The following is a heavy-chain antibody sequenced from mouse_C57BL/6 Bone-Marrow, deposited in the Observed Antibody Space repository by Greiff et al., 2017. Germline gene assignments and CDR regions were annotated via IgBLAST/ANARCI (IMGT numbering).Heavy chain of an antibody. V-gene: IGHV5-4*03. CDR3: AITPFAY. CDR2: MSDGGSYT. CDR1: GFTFSSYA. J-gene: IGHJ3*01. Sequence: EVKLVESGGGLVKPGGSLQLSCAASGFTFSSYAMSWVRQTPEKRLEWVATMSDGGSYTYYPDNVKGRFTISRDNAKNNLYLQMSHLKSEDTAMYYCAITPFAYWGQGTMVTVSA.